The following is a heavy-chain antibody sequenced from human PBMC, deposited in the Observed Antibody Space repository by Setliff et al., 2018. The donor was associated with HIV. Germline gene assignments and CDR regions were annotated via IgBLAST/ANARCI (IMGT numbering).Heavy chain of an antibody. CDR2: IYYSGST. CDR1: GGSFSGNY. CDR3: ARPRSGTYRGHYYYYMDV. V-gene: IGHV4-59*01. D-gene: IGHD3-10*01. Sequence: SETLSLTCAVYGGSFSGNYWSWIRQPPGRGLEWIGYIYYSGSTNYNPSLKSRVTISVDTSKNQFSLKLSSVTAADTAVYYCARPRSGTYRGHYYYYMDVWGKGTTVTVSS. J-gene: IGHJ6*03.